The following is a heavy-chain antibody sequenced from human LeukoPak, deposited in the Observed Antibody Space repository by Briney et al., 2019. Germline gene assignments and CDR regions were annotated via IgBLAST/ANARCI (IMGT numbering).Heavy chain of an antibody. Sequence: GGSLRLSCAASGFTFSRYSVNWVRQAPGKGLEWVSCISDSSRHIYYADSVKGRFTISGDNAKSSASLQMNSLRVDDTAVYYCARAYTNGDYLDYWGQGTLVTVSS. CDR1: GFTFSRYS. J-gene: IGHJ4*02. V-gene: IGHV3-21*01. CDR3: ARAYTNGDYLDY. CDR2: ISDSSRHI. D-gene: IGHD4-17*01.